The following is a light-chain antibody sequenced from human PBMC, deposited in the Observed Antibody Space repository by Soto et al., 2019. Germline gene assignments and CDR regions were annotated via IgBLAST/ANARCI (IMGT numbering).Light chain of an antibody. Sequence: QPVLTQPASVSGSPGQSITISCSGTRSDIGSFNYVSWYQQHPGKAPKLIIYEVTNRPSGVSDRFSGSKSGNTASLNISGVQDVDEADYYCSSYSSSSTLGVFGGGTKLTVL. CDR1: RSDIGSFNY. CDR2: EVT. CDR3: SSYSSSSTLGV. V-gene: IGLV2-14*01. J-gene: IGLJ3*02.